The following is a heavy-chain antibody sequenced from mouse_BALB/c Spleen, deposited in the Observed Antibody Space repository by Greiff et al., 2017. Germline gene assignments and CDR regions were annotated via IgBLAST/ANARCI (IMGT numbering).Heavy chain of an antibody. J-gene: IGHJ2*01. D-gene: IGHD1-1*01. Sequence: EVHLVESGGGLVKPGGSLKLSCAASGFTFSDYYMYWVRQTPDKRLEWVATISDGGSYTYYPDSVKGRFTISRDNAKNNLYLQMSSLKSEDTAMYYCARGSRVPFDYWGQGTTLTVSS. V-gene: IGHV5-4*02. CDR2: ISDGGSYT. CDR1: GFTFSDYY. CDR3: ARGSRVPFDY.